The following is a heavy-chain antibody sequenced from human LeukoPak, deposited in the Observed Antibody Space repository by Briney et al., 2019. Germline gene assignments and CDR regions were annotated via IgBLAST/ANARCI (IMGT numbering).Heavy chain of an antibody. CDR2: LSGSGGHT. CDR1: GFTFNNYA. V-gene: IGHV3-23*01. Sequence: PGGSLRLSCAASGFTFNNYAMNWVRQAPGKGLEWVSSLSGSGGHTYYSDSVKGRFTISRDNPRNTLYLQMNSLRDEDTAVYYCAREFPKTYYDFWGGSYFDCWGQGTLVIVSS. D-gene: IGHD3-3*01. CDR3: AREFPKTYYDFWGGSYFDC. J-gene: IGHJ4*02.